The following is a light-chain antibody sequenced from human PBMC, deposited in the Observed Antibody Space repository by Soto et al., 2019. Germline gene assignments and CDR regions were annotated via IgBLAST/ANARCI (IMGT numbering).Light chain of an antibody. CDR2: EVS. V-gene: IGLV2-14*01. Sequence: QSALTQPAAVSGSPGQSITISCTGTSSDVGGYNYVSWYQQYPGKAPKLMIYEVSNRPSGVSNHFSASKSGSTASLTISGLQAEDEADYYCSSYTSSNTVIFGGGTKVTVL. J-gene: IGLJ2*01. CDR1: SSDVGGYNY. CDR3: SSYTSSNTVI.